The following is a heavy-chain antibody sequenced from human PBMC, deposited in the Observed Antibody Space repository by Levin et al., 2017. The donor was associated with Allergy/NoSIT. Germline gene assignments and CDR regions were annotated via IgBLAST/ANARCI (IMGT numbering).Heavy chain of an antibody. CDR2: IIPIFGTA. CDR1: GGTFSSYA. V-gene: IGHV1-69*01. CDR3: ARVRGSSGWDFDY. D-gene: IGHD6-19*01. J-gene: IGHJ4*02. Sequence: KISCKASGGTFSSYAISWVRQAPGQGLEWMGGIIPIFGTANYAQKFQGRVTITADESTSTAYMELSSLRSEDTAVYYCARVRGSSGWDFDYWGQGTLVTVSS.